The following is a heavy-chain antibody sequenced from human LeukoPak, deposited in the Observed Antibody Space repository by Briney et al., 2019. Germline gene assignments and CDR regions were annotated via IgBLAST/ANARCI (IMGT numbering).Heavy chain of an antibody. Sequence: GESLKISCKGSGHSFTSYWIGWVRQMPGKGLEWMGIIYPGDSDTRYSPSFQGQVTISADKSISTAYLQWSSLKASDTAMYYCARHRRYCSSTSCYLNWFDPWGQGTLVTVSS. CDR1: GHSFTSYW. CDR3: ARHRRYCSSTSCYLNWFDP. V-gene: IGHV5-51*01. CDR2: IYPGDSDT. J-gene: IGHJ5*02. D-gene: IGHD2-2*01.